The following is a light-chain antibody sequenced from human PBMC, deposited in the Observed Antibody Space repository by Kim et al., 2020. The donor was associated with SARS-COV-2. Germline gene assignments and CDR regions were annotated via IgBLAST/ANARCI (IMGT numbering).Light chain of an antibody. V-gene: IGLV3-19*01. CDR2: GRN. CDR1: SLRSYY. J-gene: IGLJ2*01. CDR3: QSRDSGDNGV. Sequence: SSELTQDPAVSVALGQTVRITCQGDSLRSYYANWYQQKPRQAPLLVIFGRNNRPSGIPDRFSGSTSGNTASLTISGAQAEDEADFYCQSRDSGDNGVFGGGTKLTVL.